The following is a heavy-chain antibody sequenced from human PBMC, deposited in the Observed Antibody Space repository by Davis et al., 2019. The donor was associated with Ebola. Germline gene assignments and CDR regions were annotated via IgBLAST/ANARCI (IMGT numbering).Heavy chain of an antibody. CDR1: GLIFNNYW. Sequence: PGGSLRLSCAASGLIFNNYWMSWVRQAPGKGLEWVANIKQDGSEKYYVDSVKGRFTISRDNAKNSLYLQMNSLRAEDTAVYYCARALQWLVTYWGQGTLVTVSS. CDR3: ARALQWLVTY. V-gene: IGHV3-7*03. CDR2: IKQDGSEK. D-gene: IGHD6-19*01. J-gene: IGHJ4*02.